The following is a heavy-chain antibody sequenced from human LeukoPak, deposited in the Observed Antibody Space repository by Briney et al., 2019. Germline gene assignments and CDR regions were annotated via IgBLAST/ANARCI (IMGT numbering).Heavy chain of an antibody. CDR1: GGSISSGDYY. CDR2: IYYSGST. D-gene: IGHD3-16*02. V-gene: IGHV4-30-4*08. Sequence: PSETLCLTCTVSGGSISSGDYYWSWIRQPPGKGLEWIGYIYYSGSTYYNPSLKSRVTISLDTSKSQFSLKLSSVTAVDTAVYYCAIESFQRYVWGSYRYQYYFDYWGQGTLVTVSS. J-gene: IGHJ4*02. CDR3: AIESFQRYVWGSYRYQYYFDY.